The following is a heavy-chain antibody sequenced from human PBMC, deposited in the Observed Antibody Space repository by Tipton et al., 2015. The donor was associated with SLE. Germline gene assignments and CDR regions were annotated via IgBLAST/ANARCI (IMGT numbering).Heavy chain of an antibody. V-gene: IGHV4-61*01. CDR1: GGSVSSGSYY. D-gene: IGHD4-17*01. J-gene: IGHJ4*02. CDR3: ARGTGMGLDDYGDYSDY. Sequence: TLSLTCTVSGGSVSSGSYYWSWIRQPPGKGLEWIGYIYYSGSTNHNPSLKSRVTISVDTSKNQFSLKLSSVTAADTAVYYCARGTGMGLDDYGDYSDYWGQGTLVTVSS. CDR2: IYYSGST.